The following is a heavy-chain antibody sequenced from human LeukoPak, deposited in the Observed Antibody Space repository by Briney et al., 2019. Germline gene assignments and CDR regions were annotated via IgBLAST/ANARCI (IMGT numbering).Heavy chain of an antibody. Sequence: ASVKVSCKASGYTFTSYGISWVRQAPGQGLEWMGWLNPNSGDTNHAQKFQGRVSMTRDSSISTAYMDLSDLRSDDTAVYSCARGRNIEMTTMSGGSDYWGQGTLVTVSS. CDR2: LNPNSGDT. CDR1: GYTFTSYG. V-gene: IGHV1-2*02. J-gene: IGHJ4*02. CDR3: ARGRNIEMTTMSGGSDY. D-gene: IGHD5-24*01.